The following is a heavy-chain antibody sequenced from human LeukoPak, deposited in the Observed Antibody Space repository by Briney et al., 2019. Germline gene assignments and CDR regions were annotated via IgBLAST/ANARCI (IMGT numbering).Heavy chain of an antibody. CDR1: GFTFSNCY. Sequence: PGGSLTLSCAASGFTFSNCYMSWIRQAPGKGPEWVSFINSRSNVIHYADSVKGRFTISRDNAQNSLFLQMNNLRAEDTAVYYCARDQEWGSHQFDYWGQGTLVTVSS. V-gene: IGHV3-11*04. J-gene: IGHJ4*02. CDR3: ARDQEWGSHQFDY. D-gene: IGHD7-27*01. CDR2: INSRSNVI.